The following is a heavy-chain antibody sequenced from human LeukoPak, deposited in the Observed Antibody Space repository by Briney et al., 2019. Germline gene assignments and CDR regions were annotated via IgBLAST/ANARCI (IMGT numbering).Heavy chain of an antibody. CDR2: IYYSGST. D-gene: IGHD3-22*01. CDR3: ARGVSASSSGFDY. Sequence: SETLSLTCTVSGGSISSYYWSWIRQPPGKGLEWIGYIYYSGSTNYNPSLKSRVTISVDTSKSQFSLKLSSLTAADTAVYYCARGVSASSSGFDYWGQGTLVTVSS. V-gene: IGHV4-59*01. CDR1: GGSISSYY. J-gene: IGHJ4*02.